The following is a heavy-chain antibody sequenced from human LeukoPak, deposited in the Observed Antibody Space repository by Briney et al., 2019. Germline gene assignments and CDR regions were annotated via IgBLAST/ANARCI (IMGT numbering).Heavy chain of an antibody. CDR1: GFTFSSYR. D-gene: IGHD4-11*01. V-gene: IGHV3-48*01. Sequence: GGSLRLSCAASGFTFSSYRMNWVRQAPGKGLEWVSYISSSSSTIYYADSVKGRFTISRDNAKNSLYLQMNSLRAEDTAVYYCARIRGSTDGYYYYYYMDVWGKGTTVTVSS. J-gene: IGHJ6*03. CDR2: ISSSSSTI. CDR3: ARIRGSTDGYYYYYYMDV.